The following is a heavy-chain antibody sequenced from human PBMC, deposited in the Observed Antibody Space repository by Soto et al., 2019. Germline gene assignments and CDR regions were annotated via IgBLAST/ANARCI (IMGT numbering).Heavy chain of an antibody. D-gene: IGHD5-12*01. J-gene: IGHJ3*02. Sequence: SETLSLTCTVSGGSMSRGDYYWSWIRQPPGKGLEWIGFIYHTGSTYYSPSLKNRVAISVDTSKNQFSLKLSSVTAADTAVYYCARALKATDAFDIWGQGTMVTVSS. CDR1: GGSMSRGDYY. V-gene: IGHV4-30-4*02. CDR3: ARALKATDAFDI. CDR2: IYHTGST.